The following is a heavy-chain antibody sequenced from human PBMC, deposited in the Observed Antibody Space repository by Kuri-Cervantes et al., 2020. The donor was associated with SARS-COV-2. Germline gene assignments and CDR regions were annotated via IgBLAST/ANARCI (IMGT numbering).Heavy chain of an antibody. Sequence: GGSLRLSCAASGFTFSSYAMHWVRQAPGKGLEWVAVISYDGSNKYCADSVKGRFTISRDNSKNTLYLQMNSLRAEDTAVYYCARDRVGVHDYWGQGTLVTVSS. J-gene: IGHJ4*02. CDR3: ARDRVGVHDY. CDR1: GFTFSSYA. D-gene: IGHD2-21*01. CDR2: ISYDGSNK. V-gene: IGHV3-30-3*01.